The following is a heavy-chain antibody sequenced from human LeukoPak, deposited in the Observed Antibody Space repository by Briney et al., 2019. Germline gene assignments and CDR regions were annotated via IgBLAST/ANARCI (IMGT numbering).Heavy chain of an antibody. CDR3: ARGYCSSTSCYAVY. J-gene: IGHJ4*02. CDR1: GVSISSSSYY. CDR2: IYYSGST. D-gene: IGHD2-2*01. Sequence: PSETLSLTCTVSGVSISSSSYYWGWIRQPPGKGLEWIGSIYYSGSTYYNPSLKSRVTISVDTSKNQFSLKLSSVTAADTAVYYCARGYCSSTSCYAVYWGQGTQVTVSS. V-gene: IGHV4-39*01.